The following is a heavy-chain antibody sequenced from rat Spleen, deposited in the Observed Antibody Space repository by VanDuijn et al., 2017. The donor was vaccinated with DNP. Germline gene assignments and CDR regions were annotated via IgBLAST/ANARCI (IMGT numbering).Heavy chain of an antibody. V-gene: IGHV3-3*01. CDR1: GYSITSSYR. CDR2: VNSAGNT. CDR3: ATGTLAY. J-gene: IGHJ3*01. Sequence: EVQLQESGPGLVKPSQSLSLTCSVTGYSITSSYRWNWIRKFPGNKLEWMGSVNSAGNTNYNPSLKSRISITRDTSKNQFFLQVNSVTTEDTATYYCATGTLAYWGQGTLVTVSS.